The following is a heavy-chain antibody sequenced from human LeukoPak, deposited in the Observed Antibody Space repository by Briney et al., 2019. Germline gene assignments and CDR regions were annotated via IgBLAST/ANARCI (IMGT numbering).Heavy chain of an antibody. CDR2: IYYSGST. CDR1: GVSISSGGYY. Sequence: SETLSLTCTVSGVSISSGGYYWSWIRQHPGKGLEWIGYIYYSGSTYYNPSLKSRVTISVDTSKNQFSLKLSSVTAADTAVYYCARRPRYGSGKYYWGQGTLVTVSS. J-gene: IGHJ4*02. V-gene: IGHV4-31*03. D-gene: IGHD3-10*01. CDR3: ARRPRYGSGKYY.